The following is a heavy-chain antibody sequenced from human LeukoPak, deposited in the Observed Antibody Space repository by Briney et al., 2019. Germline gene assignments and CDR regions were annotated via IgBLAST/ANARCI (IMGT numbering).Heavy chain of an antibody. D-gene: IGHD3-10*01. CDR2: ISSDGSNT. CDR1: GFTFSSGY. V-gene: IGHV3-74*01. Sequence: GGSLRLSCAVSGFTFSSGYMHWVRQPPGKGPVWVSRISSDGSNTIYADSVKGRFTISRDDARNTLYLQMNSLRDADTAVYYWGRNPGGGVYWGQGTLVTVSS. J-gene: IGHJ4*02. CDR3: GRNPGGGVY.